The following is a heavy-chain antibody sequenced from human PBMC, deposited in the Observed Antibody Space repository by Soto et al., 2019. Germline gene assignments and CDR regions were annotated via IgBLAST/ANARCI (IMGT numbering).Heavy chain of an antibody. J-gene: IGHJ6*02. CDR3: AKVGRGYSGYVYYYYGMDV. CDR1: GFTFSSYG. D-gene: IGHD5-12*01. CDR2: ISYDGSNK. V-gene: IGHV3-30*18. Sequence: GGSLRLSCAASGFTFSSYGMHWVRQAPGKGLEWVAVISYDGSNKYYADPVKGRFTISRDNSKSTLYLHMNSLRAEDTAVYYCAKVGRGYSGYVYYYYGMDVWGQGTTVIVSS.